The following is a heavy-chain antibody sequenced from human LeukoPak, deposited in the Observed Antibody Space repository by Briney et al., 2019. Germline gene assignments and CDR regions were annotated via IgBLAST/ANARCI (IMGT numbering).Heavy chain of an antibody. CDR1: GGSISSGNYY. D-gene: IGHD2-2*01. Sequence: PSQTLSLTCTVSGGSISSGNYYWSWIRQPAGKGLEWIGRIYTSGSTNYNPSLKSRVTISVDTSKNQFSLKLSSVTAADTAVYYCARHAEVEGYCSSTSCRGVDYWGQGTLVTVSS. V-gene: IGHV4-61*02. CDR2: IYTSGST. CDR3: ARHAEVEGYCSSTSCRGVDY. J-gene: IGHJ4*02.